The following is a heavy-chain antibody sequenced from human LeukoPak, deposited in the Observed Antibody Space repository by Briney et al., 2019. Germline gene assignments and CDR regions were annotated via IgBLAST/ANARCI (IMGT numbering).Heavy chain of an antibody. Sequence: GASVKVSCKASGGTFSSYAINWVRQAPGQALEWMGRIIPMFGTGDYAEKFQGRVTITADESTSTAYMELSSLRSEDTAVYYCAREANTQQLYDAYDIWGQGTMVTVSS. CDR3: AREANTQQLYDAYDI. D-gene: IGHD6-13*01. CDR1: GGTFSSYA. V-gene: IGHV1-69*13. CDR2: IIPMFGTG. J-gene: IGHJ3*02.